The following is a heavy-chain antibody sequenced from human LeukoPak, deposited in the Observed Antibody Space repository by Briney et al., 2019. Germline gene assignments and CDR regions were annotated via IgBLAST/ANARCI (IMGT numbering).Heavy chain of an antibody. Sequence: GGSLRLSCAASGFTFSSYEMNWVRQAPGKGLEWVSYISSSGSTIYYADSVKGRFTISRDNSKNTLYLQMNSLRAEDTAIYYCAKTPLAVAPGDYFDYWGQGTLVTVSS. J-gene: IGHJ4*02. V-gene: IGHV3-48*03. CDR3: AKTPLAVAPGDYFDY. CDR2: ISSSGSTI. CDR1: GFTFSSYE. D-gene: IGHD6-19*01.